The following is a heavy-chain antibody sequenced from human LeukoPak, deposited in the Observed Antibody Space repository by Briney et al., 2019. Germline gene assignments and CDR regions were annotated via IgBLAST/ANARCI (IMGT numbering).Heavy chain of an antibody. V-gene: IGHV1-69*13. CDR2: IIPIFGTA. J-gene: IGHJ4*02. D-gene: IGHD4-17*01. CDR1: GGTFSSYA. CDR3: ARGPRYGDYLDY. Sequence: ASVKVSCKASGGTFSSYAISWVRQAPGQGLEWMGGIIPIFGTANYAQKFQGRVTITADESTSTAYTELSSLGSEDTAVYYCARGPRYGDYLDYWGQGTLVTVSS.